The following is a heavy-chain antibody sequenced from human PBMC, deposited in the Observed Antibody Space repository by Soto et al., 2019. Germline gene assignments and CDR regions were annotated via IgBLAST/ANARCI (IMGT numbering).Heavy chain of an antibody. D-gene: IGHD6-13*01. CDR2: IYYSGST. V-gene: IGHV4-59*01. J-gene: IGHJ4*02. Sequence: ETLSLTCTVSGGSISSYYWSWIRQPPGKGLEWIGYIYYSGSTNYNPSLKSRVTISVDTSKNQFSLKLSSVTAADTAVYYCARERAAAGFDYWGQGTLVTVSS. CDR3: ARERAAAGFDY. CDR1: GGSISSYY.